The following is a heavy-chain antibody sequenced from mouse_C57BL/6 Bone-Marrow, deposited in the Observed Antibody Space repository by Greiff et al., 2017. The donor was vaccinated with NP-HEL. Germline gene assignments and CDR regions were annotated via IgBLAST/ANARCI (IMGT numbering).Heavy chain of an antibody. CDR1: GYTFTSYW. Sequence: QVQLKQPGAELVKPGASVKLSCKASGYTFTSYWMHWVKQRPGRGLEWIGRIDPNSGGTKYNEKFKSKATLTVDKPSSTAYMQLSSLTSEDSTVYYCAGSYPYAMDYWGQGTSVTVSS. V-gene: IGHV1-72*01. CDR2: IDPNSGGT. CDR3: AGSYPYAMDY. D-gene: IGHD1-1*02. J-gene: IGHJ4*01.